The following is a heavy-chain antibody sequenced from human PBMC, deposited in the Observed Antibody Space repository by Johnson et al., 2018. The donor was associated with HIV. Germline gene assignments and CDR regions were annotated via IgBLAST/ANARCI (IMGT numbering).Heavy chain of an antibody. D-gene: IGHD3-22*01. V-gene: IGHV3-64*01. CDR1: GFTLSSYG. CDR2: ISSNGGST. J-gene: IGHJ3*02. Sequence: VQLVESGGGLVQPGGSLRLSCAASGFTLSSYGMHWVRQAPGKGLEYVSAISSNGGSTYYANSVKGSFTISRDNSKNTLYLQMGSLRAEDMAVYYCARDLYDSSVGAFDIWGQGTMVTVSS. CDR3: ARDLYDSSVGAFDI.